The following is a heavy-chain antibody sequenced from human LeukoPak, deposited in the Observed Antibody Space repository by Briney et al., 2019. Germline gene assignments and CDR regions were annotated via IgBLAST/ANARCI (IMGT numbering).Heavy chain of an antibody. CDR2: ISYDGSNK. CDR3: AREYGSHFDY. V-gene: IGHV3-30*19. D-gene: IGHD5-24*01. Sequence: GGSLRLSCVASGFAFNTYGMHWVRQAPGKGLEWVAVISYDGSNKYYADSVKGRFTISRDNSKNTLYLQMNSLRAEDTAVYYCAREYGSHFDYWGQGTLVTVSS. J-gene: IGHJ4*02. CDR1: GFAFNTYG.